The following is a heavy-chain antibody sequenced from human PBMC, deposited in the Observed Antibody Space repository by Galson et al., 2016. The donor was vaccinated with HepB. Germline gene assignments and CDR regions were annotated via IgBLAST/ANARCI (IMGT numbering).Heavy chain of an antibody. Sequence: SLRLSCAASGFTFNTFSMNWVRQAPGEGLEWLSSISSSGRYIYYEDSLKARFTISRDNARNTLFLQMNSLRAEDTAVYYCVGEDRYCSGSPCYPNWFDPWGQGTLVTVSS. D-gene: IGHD2-8*02. CDR1: GFTFNTFS. CDR3: VGEDRYCSGSPCYPNWFDP. CDR2: ISSSGRYI. V-gene: IGHV3-21*01. J-gene: IGHJ5*02.